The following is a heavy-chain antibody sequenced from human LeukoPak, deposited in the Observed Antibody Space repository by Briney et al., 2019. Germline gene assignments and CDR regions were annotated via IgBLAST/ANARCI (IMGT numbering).Heavy chain of an antibody. V-gene: IGHV4-4*02. Sequence: SETLSLTCAVSGDSISSSHWWSWVRQSPGKGLEWIGEIYHSGNTNYNPSLKSRGAISLDKSSNQFSLRLTSVTAADTAVYYCARRRYSSSWYQSTRWFDPWGQGTLVTVSS. D-gene: IGHD6-13*01. CDR3: ARRRYSSSWYQSTRWFDP. J-gene: IGHJ5*02. CDR2: IYHSGNT. CDR1: GDSISSSHW.